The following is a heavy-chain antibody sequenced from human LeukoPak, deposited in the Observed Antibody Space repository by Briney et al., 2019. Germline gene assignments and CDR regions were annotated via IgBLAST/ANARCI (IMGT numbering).Heavy chain of an antibody. Sequence: PGGSLRLSCAASGFTFSSYAMSWVRQAPGKGLEWVSAISGSGGSTYYADSVKGRFTISRDNSKNTLYLQMNSLRAEDTAVYYCAGLTLAYCGGDCLYPLDYWGQGTLVTVPS. CDR1: GFTFSSYA. V-gene: IGHV3-23*01. D-gene: IGHD2-21*02. CDR3: AGLTLAYCGGDCLYPLDY. J-gene: IGHJ4*02. CDR2: ISGSGGST.